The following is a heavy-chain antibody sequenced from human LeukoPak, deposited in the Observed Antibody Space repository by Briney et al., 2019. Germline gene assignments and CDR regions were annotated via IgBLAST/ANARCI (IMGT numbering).Heavy chain of an antibody. CDR3: AKHFYDSGLRKAFDI. CDR2: ISGSGGNT. J-gene: IGHJ3*02. D-gene: IGHD3-22*01. CDR1: GFTFSTYA. Sequence: PGGSLRLSCAASGFTFSTYAMSWVRQAPGKGLEWVSAISGSGGNTYYADSVRGRFIISRDNSKNTLYLQMNSLRAEDTAVYYCAKHFYDSGLRKAFDIWGQGTRVTVSS. V-gene: IGHV3-23*01.